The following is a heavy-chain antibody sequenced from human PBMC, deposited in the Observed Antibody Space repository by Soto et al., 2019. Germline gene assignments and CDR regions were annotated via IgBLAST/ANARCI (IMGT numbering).Heavy chain of an antibody. CDR3: ASTPKRVSSGWIDYYYYGIDV. V-gene: IGHV1-69*12. J-gene: IGHJ6*02. D-gene: IGHD6-19*01. Sequence: QVQLVQSGAEVKKPGSSVKVSCKASGGTFSSYAISWVRQAPGQGLEWMGGIIPIFGTANYAQKFQGRVTITADESTSTADRELSSLRSEDTAVYYCASTPKRVSSGWIDYYYYGIDVWGQGTTVTVSS. CDR2: IIPIFGTA. CDR1: GGTFSSYA.